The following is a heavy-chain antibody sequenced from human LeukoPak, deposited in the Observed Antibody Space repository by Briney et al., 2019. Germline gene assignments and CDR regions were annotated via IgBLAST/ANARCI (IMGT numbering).Heavy chain of an antibody. J-gene: IGHJ3*02. V-gene: IGHV1-18*01. CDR2: ISAYNGNT. Sequence: ASVKVSCKASGYTFTSYDINWVRQAPGQGLEWMGWISAYNGNTNYAQKLQGRVTITTDESTSTAYMELSSLRSEDTAVYYCARMSSPGSAFDIWGQGTMVTVSS. CDR3: ARMSSPGSAFDI. D-gene: IGHD6-19*01. CDR1: GYTFTSYD.